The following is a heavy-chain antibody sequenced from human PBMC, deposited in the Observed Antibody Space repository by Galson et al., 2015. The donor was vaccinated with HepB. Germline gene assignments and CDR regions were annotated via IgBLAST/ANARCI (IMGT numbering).Heavy chain of an antibody. Sequence: SVKVSCKASGGTFSSYAISWVRQAPGQGLEWMGRIIPILGIANYAQKFQGRVTITADKSTSTAYMELSSLRSEDTAVYYCATSLTGNYYYGMDVWGQGTTVTVSS. D-gene: IGHD1-14*01. CDR2: IIPILGIA. CDR3: ATSLTGNYYYGMDV. V-gene: IGHV1-69*04. J-gene: IGHJ6*02. CDR1: GGTFSSYA.